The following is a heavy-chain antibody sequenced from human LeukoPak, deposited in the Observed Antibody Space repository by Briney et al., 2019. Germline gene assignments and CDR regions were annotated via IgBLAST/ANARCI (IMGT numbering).Heavy chain of an antibody. CDR2: INWNGGST. CDR1: GFTFDDYG. D-gene: IGHD2-2*01. J-gene: IGHJ1*01. CDR3: ARVNVGYCSSTSCSTEYFQH. Sequence: GGSLRPFCAASGFTFDDYGMSWVRQAPGKGLEWVSGINWNGGSTGYADSVKGRFTISRDNAKNSLYLQMNSLRAEDTALYYCARVNVGYCSSTSCSTEYFQHWGQGTLVTVSS. V-gene: IGHV3-20*04.